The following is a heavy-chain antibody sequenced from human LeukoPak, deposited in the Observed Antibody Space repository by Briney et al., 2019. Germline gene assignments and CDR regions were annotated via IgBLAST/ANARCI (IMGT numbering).Heavy chain of an antibody. J-gene: IGHJ4*02. CDR2: ISGSSSTI. Sequence: GGSLRLSCAASGFTFSSCSMNWVRQAPGKGLEWISYISGSSSTIYYADSVKGRFTISRDNAKNSLYLQMNSLRAEDTAVYYCARGTMIVVVITGWGQGTLVTVSS. D-gene: IGHD3-22*01. CDR3: ARGTMIVVVITG. CDR1: GFTFSSCS. V-gene: IGHV3-48*01.